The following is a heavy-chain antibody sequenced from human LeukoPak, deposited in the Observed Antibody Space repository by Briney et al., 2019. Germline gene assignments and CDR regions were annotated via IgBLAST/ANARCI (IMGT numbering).Heavy chain of an antibody. CDR3: ARDRTYCGGDCYSPGLDY. CDR1: GGTFSSYA. V-gene: IGHV1-69*13. J-gene: IGHJ4*02. D-gene: IGHD2-21*02. Sequence: GASVKVSCKASGGTFSSYAISWVRQAPGQGLEWMGGIIPIFGTANYAQKFQGRVTITADESTSTAYMELSSLRSEDTAVYYCARDRTYCGGDCYSPGLDYWGQGTLVTVSS. CDR2: IIPIFGTA.